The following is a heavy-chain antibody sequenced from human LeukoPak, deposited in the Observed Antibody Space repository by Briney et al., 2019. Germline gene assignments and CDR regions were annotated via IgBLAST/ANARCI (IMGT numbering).Heavy chain of an antibody. CDR1: GDSLTSYY. Sequence: ASVKVSCKASGDSLTSYYMHWVRQAPGQGLEWMGIINPSGCSTSYAQKFQGRVTMTRDMSTSTVYMELSNLRSEDTAVYYCARGRHYYDSSDYYYEGDGFDIWGQGTMVTVSS. V-gene: IGHV1-46*01. CDR2: INPSGCST. J-gene: IGHJ3*02. D-gene: IGHD3-22*01. CDR3: ARGRHYYDSSDYYYEGDGFDI.